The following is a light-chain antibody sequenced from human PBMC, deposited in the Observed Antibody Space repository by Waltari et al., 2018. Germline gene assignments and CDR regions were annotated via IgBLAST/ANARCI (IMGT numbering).Light chain of an antibody. CDR3: QHYLRLPVA. CDR1: QSVGRT. V-gene: IGKV3-20*01. J-gene: IGKJ1*01. CDR2: GAS. Sequence: IVLTQSPGTLSLSPGERAIVSCRASQSVGRTLAWYQQTPGQAPRLLIYGASNRATGIPDRFIGSGSGTEFSLTISGLEPEDSAVYYCQHYLRLPVAFGQGTKVEIK.